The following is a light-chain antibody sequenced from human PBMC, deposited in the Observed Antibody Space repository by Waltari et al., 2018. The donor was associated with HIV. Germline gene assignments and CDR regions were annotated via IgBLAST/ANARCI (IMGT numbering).Light chain of an antibody. CDR3: QHYGSSPPPP. J-gene: IGKJ5*01. Sequence: EIVLTQSPGTLSLSPGERATLSCRASQSVASNYIAWYQPRPGQAPRFLIYGASSRASGIPDRFTGRASGADVTLIISRLEPEDFGMYYCQHYGSSPPPPLGQGTRLEI. CDR1: QSVASNY. V-gene: IGKV3-20*01. CDR2: GAS.